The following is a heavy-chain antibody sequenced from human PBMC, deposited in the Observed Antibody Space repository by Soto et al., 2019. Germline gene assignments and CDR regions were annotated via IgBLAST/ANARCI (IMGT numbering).Heavy chain of an antibody. D-gene: IGHD2-2*01. J-gene: IGHJ6*03. CDR2: ISAYNGNT. CDR3: ARFILVVPAARIYYYYYYMDV. V-gene: IGHV1-18*01. Sequence: GASVKVSCKASGYTFTSYGINWVRQAPGQGLEWMGWISAYNGNTNYAQKHKGRVTMTTDTSTSTAYMELRSLRSDDTVVYYCARFILVVPAARIYYYYYYMDVWGKGTTVTVSS. CDR1: GYTFTSYG.